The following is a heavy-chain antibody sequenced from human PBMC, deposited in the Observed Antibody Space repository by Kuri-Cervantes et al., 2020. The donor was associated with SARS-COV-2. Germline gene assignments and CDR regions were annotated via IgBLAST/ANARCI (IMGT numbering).Heavy chain of an antibody. D-gene: IGHD2-15*01. CDR2: ISSSGSTI. CDR1: GYSISSGYY. Sequence: GGSLRLSCAVSGYSISSGYYWGWIRQPPGKGLEWVSYISSSGSTIYYADSVKGRFTISRDNAKNSLYLQMNSLRAEDTAVYYCAKDLWWEEIVVVVAATLDYWGQGTLVTVSS. CDR3: AKDLWWEEIVVVVAATLDY. J-gene: IGHJ4*02. V-gene: IGHV3-11*01.